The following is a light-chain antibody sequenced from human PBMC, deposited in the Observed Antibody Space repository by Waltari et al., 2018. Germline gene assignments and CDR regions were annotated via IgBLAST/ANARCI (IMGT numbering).Light chain of an antibody. CDR3: QQYEDVPYT. V-gene: IGKV1-33*01. Sequence: DIQMTQSPSSLSASVGDRVTITCQASQDISSYLNWYQQRPGKAPKLLIYDVPNLESGVPSRFSGGGSGTDFSFTISSLQSEDIATYYCQQYEDVPYTFGQGTKLMIK. CDR2: DVP. CDR1: QDISSY. J-gene: IGKJ2*01.